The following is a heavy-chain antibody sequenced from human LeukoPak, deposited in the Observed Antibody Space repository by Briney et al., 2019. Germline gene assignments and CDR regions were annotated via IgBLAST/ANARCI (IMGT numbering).Heavy chain of an antibody. CDR2: ISYDGSNK. CDR3: ARVGVVPAAIRNYYYYMDV. CDR1: GFTFSSYA. Sequence: PGRSLRLSCAASGFTFSSYAMHWVRQAPGKGLEWVAVISYDGSNKYYADSVKGRFTISRDNSKNTLYLQMNSLRAEDTAVYYCARVGVVPAAIRNYYYYMDVWGKGTTVTVSS. J-gene: IGHJ6*03. V-gene: IGHV3-30*01. D-gene: IGHD2-2*02.